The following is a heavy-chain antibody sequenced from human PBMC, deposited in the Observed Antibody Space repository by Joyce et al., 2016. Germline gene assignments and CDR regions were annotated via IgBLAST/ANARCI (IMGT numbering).Heavy chain of an antibody. Sequence: QVQLVESGGGVVQRGRSLRLSCAASGLTLSNFGVHWVRQAPGKGLEWVAVISYDGIYKYYADSVKGRFTISRDNSKNTVFLEMNSLRAEDTAVYYCAKILTATYSSGWFLDYWGQGTLVTVSS. CDR1: GLTLSNFG. CDR2: ISYDGIYK. CDR3: AKILTATYSSGWFLDY. D-gene: IGHD6-25*01. V-gene: IGHV3-30*18. J-gene: IGHJ4*02.